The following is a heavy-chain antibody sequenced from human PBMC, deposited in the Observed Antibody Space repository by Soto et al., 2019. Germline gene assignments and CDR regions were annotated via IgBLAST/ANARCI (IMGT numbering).Heavy chain of an antibody. J-gene: IGHJ4*02. Sequence: GGSLTLSCSASGFPFNNYAMGWVRQAPGKGLEWVSAITDSGSDTYYVDSVKGRFTISRDNSKNTVYLQMNSLRAEDTALYYCAKLGSSSWSPHYYFDYWGQGTLVTVSS. CDR1: GFPFNNYA. V-gene: IGHV3-23*01. CDR2: ITDSGSDT. D-gene: IGHD2-2*01. CDR3: AKLGSSSWSPHYYFDY.